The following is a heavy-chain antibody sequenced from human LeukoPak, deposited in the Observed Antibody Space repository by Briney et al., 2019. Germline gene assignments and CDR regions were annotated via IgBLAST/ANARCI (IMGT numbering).Heavy chain of an antibody. J-gene: IGHJ4*02. D-gene: IGHD3-3*01. CDR1: GFTFSNYW. V-gene: IGHV3-74*01. CDR2: INTDGSRT. Sequence: PGGSLRLSCAASGFTFSNYWMQWVRPAPGKGLVGVTRINTDGSRTDNADSVKGRFTISRDNAKNTLYLQMNSLRAEDTAVYYCVTPLDRYYRGQGTLVTVSS. CDR3: VTPLDRYY.